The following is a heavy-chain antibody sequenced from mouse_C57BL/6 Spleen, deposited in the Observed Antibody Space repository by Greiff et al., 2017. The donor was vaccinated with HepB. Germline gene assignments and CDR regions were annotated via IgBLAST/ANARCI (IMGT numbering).Heavy chain of an antibody. V-gene: IGHV1-20*01. D-gene: IGHD1-1*01. CDR1: GYSFTGYF. CDR3: ARAVVAHYWYFDV. J-gene: IGHJ1*03. CDR2: INPYNGDT. Sequence: VQLQQSGPELVKPGDSVKISCKASGYSFTGYFMNWVMQSHGKSLEWIGRINPYNGDTFYNQKFKGKATLTVDKSSSTAHRELRSLTSEDSAVYYCARAVVAHYWYFDVWGTGTTVTVSS.